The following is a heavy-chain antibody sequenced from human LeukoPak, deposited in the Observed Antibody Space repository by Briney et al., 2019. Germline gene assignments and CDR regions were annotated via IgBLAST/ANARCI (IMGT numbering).Heavy chain of an antibody. V-gene: IGHV3-23*01. CDR1: GFTFSSYA. CDR3: ARVGITGTTRSDY. Sequence: PGGSLRLSCAASGFTFSSYAVSWVRQAPGKGLAWVSAISDSGGSTQYADSVKGRFTISRDNSKNTLYLQMNSLRVEDTAVYYCARVGITGTTRSDYWGQGTLVTVSS. D-gene: IGHD1-20*01. J-gene: IGHJ4*02. CDR2: ISDSGGST.